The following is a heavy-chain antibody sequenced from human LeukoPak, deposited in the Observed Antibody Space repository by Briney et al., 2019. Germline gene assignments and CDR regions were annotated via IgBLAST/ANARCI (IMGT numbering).Heavy chain of an antibody. Sequence: SETLSLTCTVSGGSISSGDYYWSWIRQPPGKGLEWIGYIYYSGSTYYNPSLKSRVTISVDTSKNQFSLKLSSVTAADTAVYYCARHLPLPASSGWHDAFDIWGQGTMVTVSS. CDR2: IYYSGST. CDR1: GGSISSGDYY. V-gene: IGHV4-30-4*01. D-gene: IGHD6-19*01. J-gene: IGHJ3*02. CDR3: ARHLPLPASSGWHDAFDI.